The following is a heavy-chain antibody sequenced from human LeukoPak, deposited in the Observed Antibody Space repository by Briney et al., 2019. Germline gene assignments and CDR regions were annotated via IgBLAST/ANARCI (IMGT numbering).Heavy chain of an antibody. Sequence: GGSLRLSCAASGFTVSRNYMTWVRQAPGKGLEWVSVTYSGGSTYYADSAKGRFTISRDTSKNTVYLQMNSLRDEDTAIYYCARDRPAGSVDYWGQGTLVTVSS. CDR1: GFTVSRNY. D-gene: IGHD6-13*01. J-gene: IGHJ4*02. CDR3: ARDRPAGSVDY. V-gene: IGHV3-66*01. CDR2: TYSGGST.